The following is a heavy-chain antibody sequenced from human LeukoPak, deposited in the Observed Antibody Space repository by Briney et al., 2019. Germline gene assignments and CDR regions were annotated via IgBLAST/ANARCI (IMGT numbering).Heavy chain of an antibody. D-gene: IGHD2-2*01. V-gene: IGHV3-23*01. CDR2: ISGSGGST. CDR1: GFTFSSYA. Sequence: GGSLRLSCAASGFTFSSYAMSWVRQAPGKGLEWVSAISGSGGSTYYADSVKGRFTISRDNSKNTLYLQMNSLRAEDTAVYYCAKFRDIVVVPTVDYWGQGTLVTVSS. CDR3: AKFRDIVVVPTVDY. J-gene: IGHJ4*02.